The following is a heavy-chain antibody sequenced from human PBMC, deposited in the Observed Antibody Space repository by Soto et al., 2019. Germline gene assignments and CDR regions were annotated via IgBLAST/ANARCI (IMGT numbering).Heavy chain of an antibody. V-gene: IGHV3-33*01. Sequence: QVQLVESGGGVVQPGRSLRLSCAASGFTFSSYGMHWVRQAPGKGLEWVAVIWYDGSNKYYADSVKGRFTISRDNSKNTLYLQMNSLRAGDTAVYYCARDGDYGDYVLDYWGQGTLVTVSS. CDR1: GFTFSSYG. J-gene: IGHJ4*02. D-gene: IGHD4-17*01. CDR3: ARDGDYGDYVLDY. CDR2: IWYDGSNK.